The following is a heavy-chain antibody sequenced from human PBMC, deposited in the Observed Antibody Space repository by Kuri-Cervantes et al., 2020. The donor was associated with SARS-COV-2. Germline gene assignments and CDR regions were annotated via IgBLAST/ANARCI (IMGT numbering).Heavy chain of an antibody. CDR3: ARHRATVTTGDDAFDI. CDR2: IYYSGST. CDR1: GFLRGTRGVG. Sequence: SGPTLVKPTQTLTLTCTFSGFLRGTRGVGVGWIRQPLGKGLEWNGYIYYSGSTNYNPALKSRVTISVDTSKNQFSLKLSSVTAADTAVYFCARHRATVTTGDDAFDIWGQGTTVTVSS. V-gene: IGHV4-61*08. J-gene: IGHJ3*02. D-gene: IGHD4-17*01.